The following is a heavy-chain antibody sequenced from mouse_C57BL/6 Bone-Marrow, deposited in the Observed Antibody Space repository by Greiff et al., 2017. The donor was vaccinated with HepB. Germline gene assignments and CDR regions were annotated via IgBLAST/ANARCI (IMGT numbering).Heavy chain of an antibody. Sequence: VQLQQSGAELVMPGASVKLSCKASGYTFTSYWMHWVKQRPGQGLEWIGEIDPSDSYTNYNQKFKGKATLTVDKSSSTAYMELRSLTSEDSAVYYCAKMVTAHWGQGTLVTVSA. CDR2: IDPSDSYT. D-gene: IGHD2-2*01. J-gene: IGHJ3*01. V-gene: IGHV1-69*01. CDR3: AKMVTAH. CDR1: GYTFTSYW.